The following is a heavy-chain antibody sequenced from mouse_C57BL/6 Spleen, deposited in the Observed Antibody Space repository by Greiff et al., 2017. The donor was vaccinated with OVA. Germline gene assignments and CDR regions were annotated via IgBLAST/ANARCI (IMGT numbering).Heavy chain of an antibody. D-gene: IGHD4-1*01. J-gene: IGHJ2*01. CDR3: ARRLTGTGGYYFDY. CDR2: IYPSDSET. V-gene: IGHV1-61*01. CDR1: GYTFTSYW. Sequence: VQLQQPGAELVRPGSSVKLSCKASGYTFTSYWMDWVKQRPGPGLEWIGNIYPSDSETHYNQKFKDKATLTVDKSSSTAYMQLSSLTSEDSAVYYCARRLTGTGGYYFDYWGQGTTLTVSS.